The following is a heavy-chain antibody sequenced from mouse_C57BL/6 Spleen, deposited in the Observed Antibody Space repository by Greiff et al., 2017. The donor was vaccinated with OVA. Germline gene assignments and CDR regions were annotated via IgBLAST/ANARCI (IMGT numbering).Heavy chain of an antibody. V-gene: IGHV14-4*01. CDR1: GFNIKDDY. J-gene: IGHJ2*01. D-gene: IGHD3-1*01. Sequence: VQLKESGAELVRPGASVKLSCTASGFNIKDDYMHWVKQRPEQGLEWIGWIDPENGDTEYASKFRGKATITADTSSNTAYLQLSSLTSEDTAVYYCTKQPVDYWGQGTTLTVSS. CDR3: TKQPVDY. CDR2: IDPENGDT.